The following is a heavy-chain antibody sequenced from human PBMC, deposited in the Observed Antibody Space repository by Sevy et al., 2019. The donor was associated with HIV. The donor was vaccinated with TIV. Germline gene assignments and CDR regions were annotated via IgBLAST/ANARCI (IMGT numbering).Heavy chain of an antibody. Sequence: GGSLRLSCAASGFTFSSYGMHWVRQAPGKGLEWVAVIWYDGSNKYYADSVKGRFTISRDNSKNTLYLQMNSLRAEDTAVYYCARDTNYYGSGLNDAFDIWRQGTMVTVSS. CDR1: GFTFSSYG. CDR3: ARDTNYYGSGLNDAFDI. D-gene: IGHD3-10*01. V-gene: IGHV3-33*01. CDR2: IWYDGSNK. J-gene: IGHJ3*02.